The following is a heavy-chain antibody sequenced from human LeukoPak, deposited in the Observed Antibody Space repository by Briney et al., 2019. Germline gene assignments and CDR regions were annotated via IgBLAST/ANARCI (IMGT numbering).Heavy chain of an antibody. J-gene: IGHJ4*02. CDR2: ISYDGSNE. CDR1: GFTFSSYA. D-gene: IGHD1-26*01. V-gene: IGHV3-30-3*01. Sequence: GGSLRLSCAASGFTFSSYAMHWVRQAPGKGLEWVAVISYDGSNEYYADSVKGRFTISRDNSKNTLYLQMNSLRAEDTAVYYCARVGSYSFDYWGQGTLVTVSS. CDR3: ARVGSYSFDY.